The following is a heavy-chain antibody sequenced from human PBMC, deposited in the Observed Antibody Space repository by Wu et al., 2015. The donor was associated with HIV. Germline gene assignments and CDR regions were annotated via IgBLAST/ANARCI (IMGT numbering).Heavy chain of an antibody. CDR1: GHTLTDLS. CDR3: ARDRISDNWFDP. CDR2: ISPLFGSA. V-gene: IGHV1-69*13. J-gene: IGHJ5*02. Sequence: QVQLVQSGAEVKNLGASVKVSCKVSGHTLTDLSLHWVRQAPGQGLEWMGEISPLFGSANYAQKFQGRVTITADESTSTAYMEVTSLRNEDTAVYYCARDRISDNWFDPGAREPWSPSLQ. D-gene: IGHD6-25*01.